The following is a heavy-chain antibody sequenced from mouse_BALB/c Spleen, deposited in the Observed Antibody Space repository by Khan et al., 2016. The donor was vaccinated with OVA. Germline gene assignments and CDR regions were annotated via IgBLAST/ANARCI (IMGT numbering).Heavy chain of an antibody. J-gene: IGHJ2*01. V-gene: IGHV5-6-3*01. CDR1: GFTFSSYG. CDR2: INSNGGST. CDR3: ARMARTIN. Sequence: EVQGVESGGGLVQPGGSLKLSCAASGFTFSSYGLSWVRQTPDKRLELVATINSNGGSTYYPDSVKGRFTISRDNAKNTLYLQMSSQKSEDTAMYYGARMARTINWGQGTTLTVSS.